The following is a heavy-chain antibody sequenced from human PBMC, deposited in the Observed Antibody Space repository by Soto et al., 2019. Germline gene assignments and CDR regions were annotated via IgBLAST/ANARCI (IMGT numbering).Heavy chain of an antibody. CDR3: ASGPGPTNYYDILTGPEGVFDS. J-gene: IGHJ4*02. D-gene: IGHD3-9*01. V-gene: IGHV3-53*05. CDR1: GFTVTSGS. Sequence: PVGSLRLSCAASGFTVTSGSMSWVRQAPGRGLEWVSVIYSGGGTYYAGSVRGRFTISRDNSKNTLCLQMNSLRDEDTAVYYCASGPGPTNYYDILTGPEGVFDSWGQGTLVRVSS. CDR2: IYSGGGT.